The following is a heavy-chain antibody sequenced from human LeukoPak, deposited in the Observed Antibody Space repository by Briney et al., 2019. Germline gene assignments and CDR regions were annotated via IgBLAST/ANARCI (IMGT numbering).Heavy chain of an antibody. CDR3: ASSGY. J-gene: IGHJ4*02. V-gene: IGHV3-53*01. CDR1: GFTVSSSY. D-gene: IGHD6-19*01. CDR2: ISSGGTT. Sequence: PGGSLRLSCAASGFTVSSSYMAWVRQAPGKGLEWVSVISSGGTTNFADSVKGRFTMSRDNSKNTLYLQMNNLRAEDTAVYYCASSGYWGQGTLVTVSS.